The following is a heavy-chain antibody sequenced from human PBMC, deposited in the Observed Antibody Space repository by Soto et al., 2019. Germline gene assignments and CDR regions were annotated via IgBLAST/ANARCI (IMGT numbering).Heavy chain of an antibody. Sequence: QLQLQESGPGLVKPSETLSLTCTVSGGSISSSSYYWGWIRQPPGKGLEWIGSIYYSGSTYYNPSLKSRVTISVDTSKNQFSLKLSSVTAADTAVYYCARPIPPSESSSWYKANWFDPWGQGTLVTVSS. CDR1: GGSISSSSYY. J-gene: IGHJ5*02. CDR3: ARPIPPSESSSWYKANWFDP. V-gene: IGHV4-39*01. CDR2: IYYSGST. D-gene: IGHD6-13*01.